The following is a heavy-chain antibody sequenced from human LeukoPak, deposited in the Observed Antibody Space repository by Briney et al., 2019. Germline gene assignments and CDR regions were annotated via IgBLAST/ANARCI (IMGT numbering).Heavy chain of an antibody. CDR1: GFTFTNYW. CDR2: IKEDGSTK. Sequence: GGSVRLSCAASGFTFTNYWMSWVRQAPGKGLEWVANIKEDGSTKHYVDSVKGRFTISRDNAKNSLSLQMNYLRVEDTAVYYCATSDGSAATYWGQGTLVTVSS. J-gene: IGHJ4*01. D-gene: IGHD6-25*01. CDR3: ATSDGSAATY. V-gene: IGHV3-7*01.